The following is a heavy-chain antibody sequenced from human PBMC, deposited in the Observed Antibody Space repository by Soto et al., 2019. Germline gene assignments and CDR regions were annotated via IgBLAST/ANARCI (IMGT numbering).Heavy chain of an antibody. V-gene: IGHV1-2*04. J-gene: IGHJ6*02. CDR3: ARDSGDTAMVPLDGMDV. D-gene: IGHD5-18*01. CDR1: GYTFTGYY. CDR2: INPNSGGT. Sequence: GASLKVSCKASGYTFTGYYTHWVRQAPGQGLEWMGWINPNSGGTNYAQKFQGWVTMTRDTSISTAYMELSRLRSDDTAVYYCARDSGDTAMVPLDGMDVWGQGTTVTVSS.